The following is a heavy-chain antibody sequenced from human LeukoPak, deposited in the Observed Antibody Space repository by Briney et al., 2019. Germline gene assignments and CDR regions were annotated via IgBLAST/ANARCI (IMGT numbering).Heavy chain of an antibody. D-gene: IGHD2-2*01. J-gene: IGHJ4*02. Sequence: SVKVSCKASGGTFSSYAISWVRQAPGQGLEWMGGIIPIFGTANYAQKFQGRVTITADESTSTAYMELSSLRSGDTAVYYCARLRLDLPPDIVVVPAAMDVYWGQGTLVTVSS. CDR1: GGTFSSYA. V-gene: IGHV1-69*01. CDR2: IIPIFGTA. CDR3: ARLRLDLPPDIVVVPAAMDVY.